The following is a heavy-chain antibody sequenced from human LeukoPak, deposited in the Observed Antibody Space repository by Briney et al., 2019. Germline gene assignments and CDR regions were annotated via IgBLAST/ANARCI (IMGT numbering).Heavy chain of an antibody. CDR2: INPNSGGT. V-gene: IGHV1-2*02. CDR3: ARGQPPSSGWYPNYYYYMDV. D-gene: IGHD6-19*01. J-gene: IGHJ6*03. CDR1: GYTFTGYY. Sequence: GASVKVSCKASGYTFTGYYMHWVRQAPGQGLEWMGWINPNSGGTNYAQKFQGRVTMTRDTSISTAYMELTRLRSDDTAVYYCARGQPPSSGWYPNYYYYMDVWGKGTTVTISS.